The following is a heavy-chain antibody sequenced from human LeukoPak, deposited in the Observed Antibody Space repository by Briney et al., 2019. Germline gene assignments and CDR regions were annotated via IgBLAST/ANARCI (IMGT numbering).Heavy chain of an antibody. CDR3: AKLAKYFYGAETFYFFEH. Sequence: PGGSLRLSCAASGFTFSSYAMSWVRQAPGMGLEWVSAISGNSGNTHYADSVKGRFTISRDNSKNTLYLQMNSPRVEDTAVYYCAKLAKYFYGAETFYFFEHWGQGTPVTASS. D-gene: IGHD3-10*01. J-gene: IGHJ4*02. V-gene: IGHV3-23*01. CDR1: GFTFSSYA. CDR2: ISGNSGNT.